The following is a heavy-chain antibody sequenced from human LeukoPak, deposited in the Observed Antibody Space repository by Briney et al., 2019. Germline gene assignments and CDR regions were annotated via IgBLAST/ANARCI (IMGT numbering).Heavy chain of an antibody. CDR2: ISYDGRNK. D-gene: IGHD3-9*01. CDR3: ARVAHFDRGMDV. Sequence: GSLRLSCAASGFTFSSYAMHWVRQAPGKGLAWVAVISYDGRNKYYADSVKGRFTISRDNSKSMLYLQMNSLRDEDTAVYFCARVAHFDRGMDVWGQGTTVIVSS. J-gene: IGHJ6*02. V-gene: IGHV3-30*04. CDR1: GFTFSSYA.